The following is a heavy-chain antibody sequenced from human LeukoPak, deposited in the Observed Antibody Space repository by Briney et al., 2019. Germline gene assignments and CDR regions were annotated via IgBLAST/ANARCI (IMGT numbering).Heavy chain of an antibody. CDR1: GYTFTGYY. J-gene: IGHJ4*02. CDR3: ARGPYSSGWYGPVDY. D-gene: IGHD6-19*01. CDR2: INPNSGGT. V-gene: IGHV1-2*02. Sequence: ASVKVSCKASGYTFTGYYTHWVRQAPGQGLEWMGWINPNSGGTNYAQKFQGRVTMTRDTSISTAYMELSRLRSDDTAVYYCARGPYSSGWYGPVDYWGQGTLVTVSS.